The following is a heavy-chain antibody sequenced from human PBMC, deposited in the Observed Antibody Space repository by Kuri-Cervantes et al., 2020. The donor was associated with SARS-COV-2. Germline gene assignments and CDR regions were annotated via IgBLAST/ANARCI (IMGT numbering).Heavy chain of an antibody. CDR2: INSDGSST. CDR1: GFTFSSYW. V-gene: IGHV3-74*01. CDR3: ASLSNLEWLPP. Sequence: LSLTCAASGFTFSSYWMHWVRQAPGKGLVWVLRINSDGSSTSYADSVKGRFTISRDNAKNTLYLQMNSLRAEDTAVYYCASLSNLEWLPPWGQGTLVTVSS. J-gene: IGHJ5*02. D-gene: IGHD3-3*01.